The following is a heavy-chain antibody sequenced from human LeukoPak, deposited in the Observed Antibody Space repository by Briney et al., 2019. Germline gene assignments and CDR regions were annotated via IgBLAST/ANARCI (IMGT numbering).Heavy chain of an antibody. J-gene: IGHJ5*02. CDR2: IIPIFGTA. CDR1: GGTFSSYA. V-gene: IGHV1-69*13. D-gene: IGHD4-17*01. Sequence: SVKVSCKASGGTFSSYAISWVRQAPGQGLEWMGGIIPIFGTANYTQKFQGRVTITADESTSTAYMELSSLRSEDTAVYYCASLNDYGDYEHWFDPWGQGTLVTVSS. CDR3: ASLNDYGDYEHWFDP.